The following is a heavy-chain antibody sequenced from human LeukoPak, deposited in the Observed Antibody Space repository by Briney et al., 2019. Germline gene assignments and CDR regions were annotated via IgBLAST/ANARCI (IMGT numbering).Heavy chain of an antibody. CDR1: RFTFFNYW. Sequence: PGGSLRLSCVASRFTFFNYWRHWVPQVPGEGLVWVSRTNTDGRTTTYADSVKGRFTISRDNAKNMLYLQMNSLRVDDTAVYFCARIEDRAAAFDSWGQGTLVTVSS. CDR3: ARIEDRAAAFDS. CDR2: TNTDGRTT. V-gene: IGHV3-74*01. D-gene: IGHD2-15*01. J-gene: IGHJ4*02.